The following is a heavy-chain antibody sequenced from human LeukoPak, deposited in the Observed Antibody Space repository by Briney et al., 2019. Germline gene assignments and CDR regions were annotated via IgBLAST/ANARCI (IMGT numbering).Heavy chain of an antibody. Sequence: PSETLSLTCSVYGGSFSDYDWSWIRQPPGKGLEWIAEIHHSGSINYNPSLKSRVTISVDKAKNQFSLNLNSVTAADTAVYYCARGGDRSFDYWGQGTLVTVSS. CDR2: IHHSGSI. J-gene: IGHJ4*02. V-gene: IGHV4-34*01. CDR3: ARGGDRSFDY. CDR1: GGSFSDYD. D-gene: IGHD3-10*01.